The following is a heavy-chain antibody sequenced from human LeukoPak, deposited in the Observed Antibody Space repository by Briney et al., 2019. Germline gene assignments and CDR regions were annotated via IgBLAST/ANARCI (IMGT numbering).Heavy chain of an antibody. V-gene: IGHV3-21*01. J-gene: IGHJ4*02. D-gene: IGHD2-15*01. Sequence: PGGALRLPCAASGFTFNSYSMQWDRQAPGKGLEGVSSISSSCSYIYYADSVPGRFTIPRDNAKKTLYLQMNSPRAEDTAVYYCARGHCSGGSCYSVDYWGQGTLVTVSS. CDR2: ISSSCSYI. CDR3: ARGHCSGGSCYSVDY. CDR1: GFTFNSYS.